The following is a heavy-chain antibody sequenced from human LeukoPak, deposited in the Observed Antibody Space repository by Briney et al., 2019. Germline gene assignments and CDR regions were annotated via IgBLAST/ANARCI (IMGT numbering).Heavy chain of an antibody. CDR1: GFTFDDYG. CDR2: INWNGGST. J-gene: IGHJ6*03. CDR3: ARLAAAGYYYYYYMDV. D-gene: IGHD6-13*01. V-gene: IGHV3-20*04. Sequence: PGGSLGLSCAASGFTFDDYGMSWVRQAPGKGLEWVSGINWNGGSTGYADSVKGRFTISRDNAKNSLYLQMNSLRAEDTALYYCARLAAAGYYYYYYMDVWGKGTTVTVSS.